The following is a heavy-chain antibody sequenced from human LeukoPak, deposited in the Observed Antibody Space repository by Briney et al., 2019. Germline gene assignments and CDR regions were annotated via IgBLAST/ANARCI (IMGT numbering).Heavy chain of an antibody. J-gene: IGHJ4*02. CDR3: ARGRGRENYDILTGYSYSFPFDY. CDR1: GGSFSGYY. CDR2: INHSGST. Sequence: SETLSLTCAVYGGSFSGYYWSWIRQPPGKGLEWIGEINHSGSTNYNPSLKSRVTISVDTSKNQFSLKLSSVTAADTAVYYCARGRGRENYDILTGYSYSFPFDYWGQGTLVTASS. D-gene: IGHD3-9*01. V-gene: IGHV4-34*01.